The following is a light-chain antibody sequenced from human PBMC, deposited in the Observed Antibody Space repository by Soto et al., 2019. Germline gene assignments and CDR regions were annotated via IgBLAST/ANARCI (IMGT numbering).Light chain of an antibody. CDR1: QSILYSSNNKSY. Sequence: VMTQSPDSLAVSLGERATINCKSSQSILYSSNNKSYLAWYQQKPGQPPKLLIYWASTRAFGVPDRFSGSGSGTDFTLTISSLQAEDVALYFCHQYHSSPWTFGQGTKVEIK. V-gene: IGKV4-1*01. CDR3: HQYHSSPWT. CDR2: WAS. J-gene: IGKJ1*01.